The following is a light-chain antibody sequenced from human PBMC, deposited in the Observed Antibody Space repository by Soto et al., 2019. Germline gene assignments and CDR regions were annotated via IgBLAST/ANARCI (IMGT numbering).Light chain of an antibody. CDR3: QQYGSSPRT. Sequence: EFVLTQSPGTLSLSPGERATLSCRANQSVSNSYLAWYQQKPGQAPRLLIYGASSRATGIPDRFSGSGSGTDFTLTISRLEPEDFAVYYCQQYGSSPRTFGQGTKVDIK. J-gene: IGKJ1*01. CDR2: GAS. CDR1: QSVSNSY. V-gene: IGKV3-20*01.